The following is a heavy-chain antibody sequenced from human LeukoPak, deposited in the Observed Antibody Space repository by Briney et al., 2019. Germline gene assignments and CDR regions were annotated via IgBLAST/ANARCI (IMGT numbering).Heavy chain of an antibody. Sequence: GASVKVSCKASGYTFTGYYMHWVRQAPGQGLEWMGWINPNNGGTNYAQKFQGRVTMTRDTSISTAYMELSRLRSDDTAVYYCARVGGVIAALPDYWGQGTLVTVSP. V-gene: IGHV1-2*02. D-gene: IGHD6-6*01. J-gene: IGHJ4*02. CDR1: GYTFTGYY. CDR2: INPNNGGT. CDR3: ARVGGVIAALPDY.